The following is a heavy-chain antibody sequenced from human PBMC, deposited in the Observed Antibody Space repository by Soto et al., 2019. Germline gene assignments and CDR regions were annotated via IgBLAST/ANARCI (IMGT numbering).Heavy chain of an antibody. CDR3: ARVSVDVPE. V-gene: IGHV1-2*02. CDR1: GPTFITYF. Sequence: QLQLVQSGAQVTKPGASVKVSCRISGPTFITYFIHWVRQAPGQGLEWMGWIDPKSGGTTYEQEFRGRVTMTRDTSINTAYMDLNRLTSDDTAMYYCARVSVDVPEWGQGTLITVSS. J-gene: IGHJ4*02. CDR2: IDPKSGGT. D-gene: IGHD5-12*01.